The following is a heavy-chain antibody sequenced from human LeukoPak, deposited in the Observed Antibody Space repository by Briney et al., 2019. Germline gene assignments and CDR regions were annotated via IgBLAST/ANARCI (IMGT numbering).Heavy chain of an antibody. CDR3: ARGPGHTYYYDSSGYRSRQAFDY. J-gene: IGHJ4*02. Sequence: PSETLSLTCAVYGGSFSGYYWSWIRQPPGKGLEWIGEINHSGSTNYNPSLKSRVTISVDTSKNQFSLKLSSVTAADTAVYYCARGPGHTYYYDSSGYRSRQAFDYWGQGTLVTVSS. CDR1: GGSFSGYY. D-gene: IGHD3-22*01. V-gene: IGHV4-34*01. CDR2: INHSGST.